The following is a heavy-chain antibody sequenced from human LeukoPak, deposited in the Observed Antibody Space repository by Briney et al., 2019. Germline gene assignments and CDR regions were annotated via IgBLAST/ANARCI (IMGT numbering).Heavy chain of an antibody. CDR3: ARGENSGSYFSYFDS. Sequence: SETLSLTCAVYGGSFSGHYWTWIRQPPGKGLEWIGEIDHTRRSTYNPSLTSRGTISKDSSKNQFSLSLGSVIAADTAVYFCARGENSGSYFSYFDSWAQGTPVTVSS. V-gene: IGHV4-34*01. CDR2: IDHTRRS. D-gene: IGHD3-10*01. J-gene: IGHJ5*01. CDR1: GGSFSGHY.